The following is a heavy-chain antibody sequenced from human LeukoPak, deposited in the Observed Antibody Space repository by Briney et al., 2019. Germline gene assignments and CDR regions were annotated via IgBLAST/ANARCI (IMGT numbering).Heavy chain of an antibody. J-gene: IGHJ4*02. CDR3: ARNADGGNSDGAFDY. D-gene: IGHD4-23*01. CDR1: GYSFTSYW. V-gene: IGHV5-51*01. Sequence: GESLKISCKGSGYSFTSYWIGWVRQMPGKGLEWMGIFHPGESDTRYSPSFQGQVTISADKSISTAYLQWSSLKASDTAMYYCARNADGGNSDGAFDYWGQGTLVTVSS. CDR2: FHPGESDT.